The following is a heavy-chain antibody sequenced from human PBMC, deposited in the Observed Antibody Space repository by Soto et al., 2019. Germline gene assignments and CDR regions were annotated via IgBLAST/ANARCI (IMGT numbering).Heavy chain of an antibody. CDR1: GGSVSSGGNY. J-gene: IGHJ4*02. Sequence: QLQLQESGPGLVKPSQTLSLTCAVSGGSVSSGGNYWGWIRQSPGKGLEWIGSVHDTGTTHYHPAPTSLVTISVDTSKNPFSLNGSSVAAADASVYYCARGLSSPSAAGVWGQGTLVTVSS. CDR2: VHDTGTT. D-gene: IGHD6-6*01. V-gene: IGHV4-39*02. CDR3: ARGLSSPSAAGV.